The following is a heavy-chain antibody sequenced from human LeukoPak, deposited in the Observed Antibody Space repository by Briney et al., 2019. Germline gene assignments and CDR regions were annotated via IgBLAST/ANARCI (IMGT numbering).Heavy chain of an antibody. CDR2: ITGSSSTI. CDR1: GVTFSAYS. Sequence: GGSLRLSCAASGVTFSAYSMNWVREAPGKGLEWVSYITGSSSTIYYADSVKGRFTITRDNAENSLYLEMNSLRGEDTAVYYCAKDGCSGGSCEDDYWGQGTLVTVSS. D-gene: IGHD2-15*01. J-gene: IGHJ4*02. V-gene: IGHV3-48*01. CDR3: AKDGCSGGSCEDDY.